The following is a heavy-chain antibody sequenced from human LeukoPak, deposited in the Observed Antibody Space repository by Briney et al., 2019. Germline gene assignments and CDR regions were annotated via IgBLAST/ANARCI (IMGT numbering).Heavy chain of an antibody. Sequence: GESLKISCQGSGYSFTSYWIAWVRQMHGKGLEWMGIIYPGDSDTRYSPSFQGQVTISVDKSVSAAYLQWSSLKASDTAMYYCASPPTRECSSISCPLSYWGQGTLVTVSS. CDR3: ASPPTRECSSISCPLSY. CDR2: IYPGDSDT. D-gene: IGHD2-2*01. J-gene: IGHJ4*02. CDR1: GYSFTSYW. V-gene: IGHV5-51*01.